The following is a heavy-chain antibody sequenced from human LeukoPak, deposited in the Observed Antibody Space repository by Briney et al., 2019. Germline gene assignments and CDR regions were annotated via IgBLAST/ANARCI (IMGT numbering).Heavy chain of an antibody. V-gene: IGHV4-59*01. D-gene: IGHD1-26*01. CDR1: GGSISSYY. CDR3: AREGSGSYYFRAFDI. CDR2: IYYSGST. J-gene: IGHJ3*02. Sequence: SETLSLTCTVSGGSISSYYWSWIRQPPGKGLELIGYIYYSGSTNYNPSLKSRVTISVDTSKNQFSLKLSSVTAADTAVYYCAREGSGSYYFRAFDIWGQGTMVTVSS.